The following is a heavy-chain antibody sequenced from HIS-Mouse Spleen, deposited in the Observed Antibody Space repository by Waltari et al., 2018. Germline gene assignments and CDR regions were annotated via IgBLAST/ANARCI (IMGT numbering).Heavy chain of an antibody. Sequence: QLQLVESGGGVVQPGRSLRLSCAASGFTFSSYGMHWVRQATGKGLEWVAVVSYDGSKKDYADSVKGRFNISRDNSKHTLYLQMNSLRAEDTAVYYCAKDGGYSYGAFDYWGQGTLVTVSS. J-gene: IGHJ4*02. CDR3: AKDGGYSYGAFDY. CDR1: GFTFSSYG. D-gene: IGHD5-18*01. CDR2: VSYDGSKK. V-gene: IGHV3-30*18.